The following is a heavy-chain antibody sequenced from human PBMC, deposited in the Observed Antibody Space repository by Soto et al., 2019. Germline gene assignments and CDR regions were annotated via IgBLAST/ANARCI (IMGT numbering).Heavy chain of an antibody. CDR2: IYNTGST. Sequence: QVQLQESGPGLVKPSETLSLTCTVSGGSIRTYHWTWTRQPPGKGLEWIGNIYNTGSTDYNPPLKSRVTTSVDTSKNQLSLKLRSVTAADTAVYYCARLGYCSTGVCYGDWGQGTLVTVSS. CDR3: ARLGYCSTGVCYGD. CDR1: GGSIRTYH. J-gene: IGHJ4*02. V-gene: IGHV4-59*08. D-gene: IGHD2-8*01.